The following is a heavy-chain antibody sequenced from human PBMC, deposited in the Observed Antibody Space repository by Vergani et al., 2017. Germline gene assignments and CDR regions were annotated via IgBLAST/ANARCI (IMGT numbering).Heavy chain of an antibody. CDR3: ARGGRDDYXNYGAPPNCYYYYYMDV. J-gene: IGHJ6*03. CDR2: IIPIFGTA. CDR1: GGTFSSYA. Sequence: QVQLVQSGAEVKKPGSSVKVSCKASGGTFSSYAISWVRQAPGQGLEWMGGIIPIFGTANYAQKFQGRVTITADESTSTAYMELSSLRSEDTAVYYCARGGRDDYXNYGAPPNCYYYYYMDVWGKGTTVTVSS. D-gene: IGHD4-11*01. V-gene: IGHV1-69*01.